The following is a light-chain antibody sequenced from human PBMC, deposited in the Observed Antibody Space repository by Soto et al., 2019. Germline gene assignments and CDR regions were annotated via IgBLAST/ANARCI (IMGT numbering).Light chain of an antibody. CDR2: DAS. CDR3: QQRFAWPLT. J-gene: IGKJ4*01. V-gene: IGKV3-11*01. CDR1: QTVGIT. Sequence: IVLTQSPATLSLSPGERASLSCRASQTVGITLAWYQQRPGQAPRLLIYDASSRAAGVPARFSGGGSGTDFTLTISGLEPDDFAVYYCQQRFAWPLTFGGGTKVDI.